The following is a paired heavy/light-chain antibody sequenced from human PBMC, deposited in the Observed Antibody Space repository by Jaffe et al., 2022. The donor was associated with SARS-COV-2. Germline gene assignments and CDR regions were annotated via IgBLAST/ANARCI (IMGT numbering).Light chain of an antibody. CDR1: ALPKKY. Sequence: SYELTQPPSVSVSPGQTARITCSGDALPKKYAYWYQQKSGQAPVLVIYEDSKRPSGIPERFSGSSSGTMATLTISGAQVEDEADYYCYSTDSSGNPLFGGGTKLTVL. CDR3: YSTDSSGNPL. J-gene: IGLJ2*01. CDR2: EDS. V-gene: IGLV3-10*01.
Heavy chain of an antibody. CDR2: IKSKTDGGTT. CDR1: GFTFTNAW. J-gene: IGHJ6*03. Sequence: EVQLVESGGGLVKPGGSLRLSCAASGFTFTNAWMSWVRQAPGKGLEWVGRIKSKTDGGTTDYAAPVKGRFTISRDDSKNTLYLQMNSLKTEDTAVYYCKGNGQDSSYYYMDVWGKGTTVTVSS. D-gene: IGHD2-15*01. V-gene: IGHV3-15*01. CDR3: KGNGQDSSYYYMDV.